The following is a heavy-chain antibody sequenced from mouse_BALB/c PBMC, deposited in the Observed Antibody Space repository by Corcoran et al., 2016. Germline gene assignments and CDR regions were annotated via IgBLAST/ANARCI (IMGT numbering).Heavy chain of an antibody. V-gene: IGHV14-3*02. CDR3: ESKGDWYFDV. J-gene: IGHJ1*01. Sequence: EVQLQQSGAELVKPGASVKLSCTASGFNIKDTYMHWVKQRPEQGLEWIGRIDPANGNTKYDPKFKGKSTLTVDKSSSTAYMELLRLTSEDSAVYYCESKGDWYFDVWGAGTTVTVSS. CDR1: GFNIKDTY. CDR2: IDPANGNT. D-gene: IGHD1-3*01.